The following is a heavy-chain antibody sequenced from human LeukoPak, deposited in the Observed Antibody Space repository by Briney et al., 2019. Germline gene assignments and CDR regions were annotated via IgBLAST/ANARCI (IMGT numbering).Heavy chain of an antibody. D-gene: IGHD2-21*02. CDR2: IYPGDSDT. CDR1: GYSFTSYW. J-gene: IGHJ4*02. V-gene: IGHV5-51*01. CDR3: ARRGDSDFRID. Sequence: GESLKISCKGSGYSFTSYWIGWVRPMPGKGLEWMGIIYPGDSDTRYSPSFQGQVTISADKSISAAYLQWNSLEAPDSAIYYCARRGDSDFRIDWGQGTLVTGSS.